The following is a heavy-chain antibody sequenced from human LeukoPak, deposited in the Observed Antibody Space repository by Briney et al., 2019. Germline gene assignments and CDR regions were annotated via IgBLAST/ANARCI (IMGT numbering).Heavy chain of an antibody. Sequence: NVSGPTLVKPTQTLTLTCTFSGFSLSTSGVGVGWIRQPPGKALEWLALIYWNDDKRYSPSLKSRLTITKDTSKNQVVLTITNMDPVDTATYYCAHTTYYYDSSGYYYSDPDAFDIWGQGTMVTVSS. CDR3: AHTTYYYDSSGYYYSDPDAFDI. V-gene: IGHV2-5*01. CDR2: IYWNDDK. J-gene: IGHJ3*02. CDR1: GFSLSTSGVG. D-gene: IGHD3-22*01.